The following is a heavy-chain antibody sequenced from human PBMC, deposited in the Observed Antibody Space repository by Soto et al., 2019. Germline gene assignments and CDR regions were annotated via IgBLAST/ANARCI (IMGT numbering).Heavy chain of an antibody. CDR1: GFTFSSYG. CDR3: ARLEFED. Sequence: QVQLVESGGGVVQPGRSLRLSCAASGFTFSSYGMHWVRQAPGKGLEWVAVIWYDGSNKYYADSVKGRFTISRDNSKNTMYLQMTSLRAGDTAVYYGARLEFEDWGQGTLVTVYS. V-gene: IGHV3-33*01. J-gene: IGHJ4*02. CDR2: IWYDGSNK.